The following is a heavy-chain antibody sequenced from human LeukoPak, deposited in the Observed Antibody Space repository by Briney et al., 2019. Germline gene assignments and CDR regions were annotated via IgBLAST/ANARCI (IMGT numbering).Heavy chain of an antibody. CDR2: INPNSGGT. CDR3: ACLRVRGVIIFAFDI. CDR1: GYTFTGYY. V-gene: IGHV1-2*02. J-gene: IGHJ3*02. Sequence: ASVKVSCKASGYTFTGYYMHWVRQAPGQGLEWMGWINPNSGGTNYAQKFQGRVTMTRDTSISTAYMELSRLRSDDTAVYYCACLRVRGVIIFAFDIWGQGTMVTVSS. D-gene: IGHD3-10*01.